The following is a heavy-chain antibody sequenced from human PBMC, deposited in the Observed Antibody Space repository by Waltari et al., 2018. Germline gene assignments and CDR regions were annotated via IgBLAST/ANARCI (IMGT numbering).Heavy chain of an antibody. CDR1: GGSISSGSYY. CDR2: IYTSGST. J-gene: IGHJ4*02. CDR3: ARGRRYYYDSSGPDDVDY. D-gene: IGHD3-22*01. V-gene: IGHV4-61*02. Sequence: QVQLQESGPGLVKPSQTLSLTCTVSGGSISSGSYYWSWIRQPAGKGLEWIGRIYTSGSTNYNPSLKSRVTISVDTSKNQFSLKLSSVTAADTAVYYCARGRRYYYDSSGPDDVDYWGQGTLVTVSS.